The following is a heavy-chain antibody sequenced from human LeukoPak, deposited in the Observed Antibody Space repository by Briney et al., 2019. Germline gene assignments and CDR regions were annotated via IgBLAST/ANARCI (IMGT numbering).Heavy chain of an antibody. Sequence: GGSLRLSRAASGFTFSGSAMHWVRQASGKGLEWVGRIRSKANSYATAYAASVKGRFTISRDDSKNTAYLQMNSLKTEDTAVYYCTRHYYDSSGVVDYWGQGTLVTVSS. J-gene: IGHJ4*02. CDR3: TRHYYDSSGVVDY. D-gene: IGHD3-22*01. V-gene: IGHV3-73*01. CDR2: IRSKANSYAT. CDR1: GFTFSGSA.